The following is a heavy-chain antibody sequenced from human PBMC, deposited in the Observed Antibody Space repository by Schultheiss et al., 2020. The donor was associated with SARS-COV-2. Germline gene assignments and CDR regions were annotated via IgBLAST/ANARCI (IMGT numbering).Heavy chain of an antibody. D-gene: IGHD5-12*01. CDR2: ISYDGSNK. CDR3: AKDKGNVAYIFDY. J-gene: IGHJ4*02. Sequence: GGSLRLSCAASGFTFSSYGMHWVRQAPGKGLEWVAVISYDGSNKYYADSVKGRFTISRDNSKNTLYLQMNSLRAEDTAVYYCAKDKGNVAYIFDYWGQGTQVTVSS. V-gene: IGHV3-30*18. CDR1: GFTFSSYG.